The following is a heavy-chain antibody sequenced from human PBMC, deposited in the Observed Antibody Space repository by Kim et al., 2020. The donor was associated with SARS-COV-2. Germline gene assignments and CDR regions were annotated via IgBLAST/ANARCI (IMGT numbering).Heavy chain of an antibody. Sequence: GNTNYAQKLQGRVTMTTDTSTSTAYMELRSLRSDDAAVYYCARDGLGMDVWGQGTTVTVSS. V-gene: IGHV1-18*01. CDR2: GNT. CDR3: ARDGLGMDV. J-gene: IGHJ6*02.